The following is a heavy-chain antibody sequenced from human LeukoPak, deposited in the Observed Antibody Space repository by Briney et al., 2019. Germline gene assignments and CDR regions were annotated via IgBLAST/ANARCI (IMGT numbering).Heavy chain of an antibody. Sequence: LPGGSLRLSCAASGFSLSDYGISWARQAPGKGLEWISYTTTNSAKFYADSVRGRIAISRDNDKNSVYLQMNSLRDEDTAVYYCTRGRYQFLGPNDSWGQGSLVTVSS. J-gene: IGHJ4*02. V-gene: IGHV3-48*02. D-gene: IGHD2/OR15-2a*01. CDR2: TTTNSAK. CDR3: TRGRYQFLGPNDS. CDR1: GFSLSDYG.